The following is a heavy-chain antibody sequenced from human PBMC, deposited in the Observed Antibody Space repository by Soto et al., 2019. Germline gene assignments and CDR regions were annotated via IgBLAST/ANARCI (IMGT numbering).Heavy chain of an antibody. J-gene: IGHJ4*02. V-gene: IGHV4-34*01. CDR1: GGSFSGYY. CDR2: INHSGST. CDR3: ARGRYSSSWYGY. Sequence: SETLSLTCAVYGGSFSGYYWSWIRQPPGKGLEWIGEINHSGSTNYNPSLKSRVTISVDTSKNQFSLKLSSVTAADTAVYYCARGRYSSSWYGYWGQGTLVTVSS. D-gene: IGHD6-13*01.